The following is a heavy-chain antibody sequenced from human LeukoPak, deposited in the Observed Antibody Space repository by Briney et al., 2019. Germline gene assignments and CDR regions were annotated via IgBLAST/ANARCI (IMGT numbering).Heavy chain of an antibody. CDR1: GGSFSSYY. CDR2: IYNSENT. CDR3: ARFHSGPSGWYVLWYFDL. J-gene: IGHJ2*01. D-gene: IGHD6-19*01. V-gene: IGHV4-4*09. Sequence: PSETLSLTCTVSGGSFSSYYWSWIRQPPGKGLEWIGYIYNSENTKYNSSLESRVTMSVDASKNQLFLKLSFVTAADTAVYYCARFHSGPSGWYVLWYFDLWGRGTLVTVSS.